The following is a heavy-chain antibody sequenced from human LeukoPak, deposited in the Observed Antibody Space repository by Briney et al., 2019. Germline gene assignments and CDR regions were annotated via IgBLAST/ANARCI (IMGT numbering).Heavy chain of an antibody. D-gene: IGHD2/OR15-2a*01. CDR2: ISGSGENT. Sequence: PGASLRLSCAASGFTFSSYAMTWVRQPPGKGLEWVSGISGSGENTYYADCVKGRFTISRDNSKNTLYLQVNSLRAEDTAVYYCARKGSVGQLPGGAFSIWGQGTMVTVSP. CDR1: GFTFSSYA. CDR3: ARKGSVGQLPGGAFSI. V-gene: IGHV3-23*01. J-gene: IGHJ3*02.